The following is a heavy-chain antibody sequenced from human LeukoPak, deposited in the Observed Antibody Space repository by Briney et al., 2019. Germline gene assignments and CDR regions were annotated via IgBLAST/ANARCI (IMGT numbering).Heavy chain of an antibody. CDR2: INSDGNST. CDR3: ARVLRYCSGGNCYSGGLGYMDV. J-gene: IGHJ6*03. CDR1: GFTFSSYW. D-gene: IGHD2-15*01. Sequence: GGSLRLSCAASGFTFSSYWMHWVRQAPGKGLVWVSRINSDGNSTSYADSVKGRFTISRDNAKNSLFLQMNSLRAEDTAVYYCARVLRYCSGGNCYSGGLGYMDVWGKGTTVTISS. V-gene: IGHV3-74*01.